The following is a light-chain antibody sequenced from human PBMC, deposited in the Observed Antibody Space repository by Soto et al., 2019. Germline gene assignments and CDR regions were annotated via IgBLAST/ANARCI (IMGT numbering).Light chain of an antibody. CDR1: SSDVGGYNY. V-gene: IGLV2-14*01. CDR3: SSHTSYSTRV. CDR2: EVS. J-gene: IGLJ1*01. Sequence: QSVLTQPASVSGSPGQSIAISCTGTSSDVGGYNYVSWYQQHPGKAPKLMIHEVSNRPSGVSDRVSGSKSGNTASLTISGLQADDEADYYCSSHTSYSTRVFGTGTKLTVL.